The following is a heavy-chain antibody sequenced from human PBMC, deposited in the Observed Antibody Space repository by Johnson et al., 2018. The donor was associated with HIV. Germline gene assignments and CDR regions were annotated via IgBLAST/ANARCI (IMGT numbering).Heavy chain of an antibody. CDR3: ARDKWELLGAFDI. J-gene: IGHJ3*02. V-gene: IGHV3-74*01. Sequence: VQLVESGGGLVKPGGSLIVSCEASGLTFSSYWMHWVRQAPGKGLVWVSRISSDGVTTTYADSVKGRFTISRDNAKNTLYLQMNSLRAEDTAVYYCARDKWELLGAFDIWGQGTMVTVSS. CDR2: ISSDGVTT. CDR1: GLTFSSYW. D-gene: IGHD1-26*01.